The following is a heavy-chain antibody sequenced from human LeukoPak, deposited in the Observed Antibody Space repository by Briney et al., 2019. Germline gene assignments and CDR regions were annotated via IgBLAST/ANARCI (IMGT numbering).Heavy chain of an antibody. CDR2: ISYDGSNK. Sequence: GGSLRLSCAASGFTFSSYGMHRVRQAPGKGMEWVAVISYDGSNKYYADSVKGRFTIYRDNSKNTLYLQMNSLRAEDTAVYYCAKGGLTNDYWGQGTLVTVSS. CDR3: AKGGLTNDY. J-gene: IGHJ4*02. CDR1: GFTFSSYG. D-gene: IGHD1-1*01. V-gene: IGHV3-30*18.